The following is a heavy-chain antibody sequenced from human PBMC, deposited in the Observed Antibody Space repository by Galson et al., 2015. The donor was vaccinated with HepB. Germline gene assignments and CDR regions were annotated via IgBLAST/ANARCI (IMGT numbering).Heavy chain of an antibody. CDR2: IRGSGNPI. Sequence: SLRLSCAASEFTFSDYYMSWIRQAPGKGLEWISNIRGSGNPISYADSLKGRFTISRDNAKNSLFLQMDSLRAEDTAVCYCARIGPDTDYGVNSYYMDVWGKGTTVTVSS. CDR1: EFTFSDYY. V-gene: IGHV3-11*01. J-gene: IGHJ6*03. CDR3: ARIGPDTDYGVNSYYMDV. D-gene: IGHD4-17*01.